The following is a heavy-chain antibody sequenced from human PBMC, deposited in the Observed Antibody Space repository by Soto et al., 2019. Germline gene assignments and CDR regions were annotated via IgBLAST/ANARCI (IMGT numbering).Heavy chain of an antibody. V-gene: IGHV4-61*01. CDR2: IYYSGST. J-gene: IGHJ6*02. CDR1: GGSVSSGSYY. CDR3: ASVTRTCISTSCYKYYDVMDV. Sequence: SETLSLTWTVSGGSVSSGSYYWSWIRQPPGKGLEWIGYIYYSGSTNYNPSLKSRVTISVDTSKNQFSLKLSSVTAADTAVYYCASVTRTCISTSCYKYYDVMDVSGQGTTVIGS. D-gene: IGHD2-2*02.